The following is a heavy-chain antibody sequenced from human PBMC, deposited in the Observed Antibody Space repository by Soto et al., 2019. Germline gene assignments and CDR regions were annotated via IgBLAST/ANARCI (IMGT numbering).Heavy chain of an antibody. J-gene: IGHJ4*02. CDR3: ATAGDDYGGNSAFDY. CDR2: IVPIFGTA. D-gene: IGHD4-17*01. CDR1: GGTFSSYA. Sequence: SVKVSCKASGGTFSSYAISWVRQAPGQGLEWMGGIVPIFGTANYAQKFQGRVTITADESTSTAYMELSSLRSEDTAVYYCATAGDDYGGNSAFDYWGQGTLVTVSS. V-gene: IGHV1-69*13.